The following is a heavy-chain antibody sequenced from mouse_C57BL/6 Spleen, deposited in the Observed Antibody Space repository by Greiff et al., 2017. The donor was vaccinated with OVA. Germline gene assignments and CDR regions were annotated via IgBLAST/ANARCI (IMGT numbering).Heavy chain of an antibody. D-gene: IGHD1-1*02. CDR3: ASWGYYDYFDY. CDR2: IDPSDSYT. Sequence: QVHVKQPGAELVRPGTSVKLSCKASGYTFTSYWMHWVKQRPGQGLEWIGVIDPSDSYTNYNQKFKGKATLTVDTSSSTAYMQLSSLTSEDSAVYYCASWGYYDYFDYWGQGTTLTVSS. CDR1: GYTFTSYW. V-gene: IGHV1-59*01. J-gene: IGHJ2*01.